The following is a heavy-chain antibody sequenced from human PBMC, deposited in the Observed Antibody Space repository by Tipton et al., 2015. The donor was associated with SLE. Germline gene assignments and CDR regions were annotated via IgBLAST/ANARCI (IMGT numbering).Heavy chain of an antibody. CDR2: INAYNAYT. CDR1: GYTFMDYG. Sequence: QLVQSGAEVKKAGASVKVSCKASGYTFMDYGISWVRQAPGQGLEWMGWINAYNAYTNYAQKFQGRLTMTTDSSTTTAYMELRSLRFDDTAVYYCARVRVDTAMGVFDFWGQGTLVTVSS. J-gene: IGHJ4*02. CDR3: ARVRVDTAMGVFDF. D-gene: IGHD5-18*01. V-gene: IGHV1-18*01.